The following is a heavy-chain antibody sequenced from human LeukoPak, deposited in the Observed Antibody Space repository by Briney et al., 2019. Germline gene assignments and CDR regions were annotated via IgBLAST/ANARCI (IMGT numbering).Heavy chain of an antibody. V-gene: IGHV3-30*02. CDR2: IRYDGSNK. Sequence: GGSLRLSCAASGFTFSSYGMHWVRQAPGKGLEWVAFIRYDGSNKYYADSVKGRFTISRDNSKNTLYLQMNSLRAEDTAVYYCAKGAFYDILTALDYWGQGTLVTVSS. CDR1: GFTFSSYG. CDR3: AKGAFYDILTALDY. D-gene: IGHD3-9*01. J-gene: IGHJ4*02.